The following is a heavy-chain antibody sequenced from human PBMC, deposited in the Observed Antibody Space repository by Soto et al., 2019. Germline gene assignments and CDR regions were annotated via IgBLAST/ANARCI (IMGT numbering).Heavy chain of an antibody. CDR1: GFTFSSYA. CDR3: ARDNPPSGPTYLEYYYYGMDV. V-gene: IGHV3-30-3*01. CDR2: ISYDGSNK. Sequence: QVQLVESGGGVVQPGRSLRLSCAASGFTFSSYAMHWVRQAPGKGLEWVAVISYDGSNKYYADSVKGPFTISRDNSKNTLYLQMNSLRAEDTAVYYCARDNPPSGPTYLEYYYYGMDVWGQGTTVTVSS. D-gene: IGHD1-1*01. J-gene: IGHJ6*02.